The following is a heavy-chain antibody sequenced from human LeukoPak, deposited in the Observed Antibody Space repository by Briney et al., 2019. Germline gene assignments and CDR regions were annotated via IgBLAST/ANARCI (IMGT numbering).Heavy chain of an antibody. CDR2: IYPGDSDT. V-gene: IGHV5-51*01. J-gene: IGHJ4*01. CDR1: AYSSTSYF. CDR3: ARVDTAMAAFDY. Sequence: GESLKISCKGSAYSSTSYFIAWGRQMPGKGLERMGIIYPGDSDTRYSPSFQGQVTISADKSTSTAYLQWSSLKASDTAMYYCARVDTAMAAFDYWGQGTLVTVSS. D-gene: IGHD5-18*01.